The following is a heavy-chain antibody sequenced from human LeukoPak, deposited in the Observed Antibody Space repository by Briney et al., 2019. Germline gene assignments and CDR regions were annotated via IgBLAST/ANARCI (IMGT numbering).Heavy chain of an antibody. Sequence: PGGSLRLSCAASGFTFSSYGMHWVRQAPGKGLEWVAFIRYDGTNKYYADSVKGRFTISRDNSKNTLYLQMNSLRAEDTAMYYCAKDVGRRSIAVDGPKYRSAWYLDYWGQGTLVTVSS. J-gene: IGHJ4*02. CDR2: IRYDGTNK. CDR3: AKDVGRRSIAVDGPKYRSAWYLDY. CDR1: GFTFSSYG. D-gene: IGHD6-13*01. V-gene: IGHV3-30*02.